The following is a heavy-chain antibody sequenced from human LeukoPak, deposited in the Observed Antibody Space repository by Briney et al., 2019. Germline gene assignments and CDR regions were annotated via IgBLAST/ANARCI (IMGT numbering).Heavy chain of an antibody. V-gene: IGHV5-51*01. CDR1: GYPFTTSW. CDR2: IYAGNSDA. CDR3: AIINHPDGRVY. Sequence: KPGESLRISCQGFGYPFTTSWIGWVRQLPGKGLECTAIIYAGNSDAKYSPSFQGQVSISTDRSISTAYLHWSSLKASDTAIYYCAIINHPDGRVYWGQGTLVTVSS. D-gene: IGHD5-24*01. J-gene: IGHJ4*02.